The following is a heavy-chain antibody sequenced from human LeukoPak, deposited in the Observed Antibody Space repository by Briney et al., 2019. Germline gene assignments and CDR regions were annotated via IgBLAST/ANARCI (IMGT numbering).Heavy chain of an antibody. D-gene: IGHD6-13*01. J-gene: IGHJ4*02. CDR1: GITFSHYG. CDR3: ARDPAGNRGNFDY. V-gene: IGHV3-33*01. Sequence: GRSLSLTCTASGITFSHYGMHWVRQAPGRGLEWVAGIWYDGTDKYYADSVKGRFTISRDNSRNTLYLQMNSLRVEDTAMYSCARDPAGNRGNFDYWGQGTLVTVSS. CDR2: IWYDGTDK.